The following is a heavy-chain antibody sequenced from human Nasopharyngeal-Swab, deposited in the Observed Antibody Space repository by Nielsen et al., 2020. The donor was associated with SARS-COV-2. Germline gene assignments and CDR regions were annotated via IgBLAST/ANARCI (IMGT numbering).Heavy chain of an antibody. CDR3: ARRLGLRAPFDY. V-gene: IGHV4-59*08. CDR2: VYDSGST. CDR1: GGSMSNYH. D-gene: IGHD5/OR15-5a*01. Sequence: SETLSLTCTVSGGSMSNYHWSWIRLSPGKGLEWIGYVYDSGSTKYNPSLNSRVTISVDTSKTQFSLKVRSVTAAGTAVYFCARRLGLRAPFDYWGQGTLVTVSS. J-gene: IGHJ4*02.